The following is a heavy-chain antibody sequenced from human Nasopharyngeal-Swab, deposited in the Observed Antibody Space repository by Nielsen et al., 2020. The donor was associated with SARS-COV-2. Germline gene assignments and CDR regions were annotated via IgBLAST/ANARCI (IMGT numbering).Heavy chain of an antibody. D-gene: IGHD6-13*01. Sequence: WIRQSPSRGLEWLGRTYYRSKWYNDYAVSVKSRITINLDTSKNQFSLQLNSVTPEDTAVYYCARDGIAAAGYYYYYGMDVWGQGTTVTVSS. J-gene: IGHJ6*02. V-gene: IGHV6-1*01. CDR2: TYYRSKWYN. CDR3: ARDGIAAAGYYYYYGMDV.